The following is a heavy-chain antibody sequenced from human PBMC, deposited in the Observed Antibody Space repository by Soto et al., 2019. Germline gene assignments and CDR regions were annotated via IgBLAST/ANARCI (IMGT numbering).Heavy chain of an antibody. CDR3: ARDRGRYFDWLLYPVY. Sequence: ASVKVSCKASGYTFTSYGISWVREAPGQGLEWMGWISAYNGNTNYAQKLQGRVTMTTDTSTSTAYMELRSLRSDDTAVYYCARDRGRYFDWLLYPVYWGQGTLVTVYS. J-gene: IGHJ4*02. CDR1: GYTFTSYG. CDR2: ISAYNGNT. D-gene: IGHD3-9*01. V-gene: IGHV1-18*04.